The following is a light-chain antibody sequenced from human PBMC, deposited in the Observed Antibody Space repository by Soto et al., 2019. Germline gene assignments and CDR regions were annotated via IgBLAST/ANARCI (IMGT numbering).Light chain of an antibody. CDR2: EVS. Sequence: QSALTQPASVSGSPGQSITISRTGTSSDVGGYNCVSWYQQHPGKAPKLMIYEVSNRPSGVSNRFSGSKSGNTASLTISGLQAEDEADYYCSSYTSSSTRVFGGGTKVTVL. CDR1: SSDVGGYNC. V-gene: IGLV2-14*01. CDR3: SSYTSSSTRV. J-gene: IGLJ3*02.